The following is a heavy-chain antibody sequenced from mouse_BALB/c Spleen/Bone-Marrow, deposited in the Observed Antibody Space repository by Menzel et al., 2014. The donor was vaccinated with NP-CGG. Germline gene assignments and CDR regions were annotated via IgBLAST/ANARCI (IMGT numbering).Heavy chain of an antibody. D-gene: IGHD1-2*01. V-gene: IGHV1-7*01. CDR2: INPSTGYT. J-gene: IGHJ3*01. Sequence: VKLQESGAELAKPGASVKMSCKASGYTFTSYWMHWVKQRPGQGLEWIGNINPSTGYTDYNQKFKDKATLTADKSSSTAYMQLSSLTSEDSAVYYCARVYYGYFFAYWGQGTLVTVSA. CDR3: ARVYYGYFFAY. CDR1: GYTFTSYW.